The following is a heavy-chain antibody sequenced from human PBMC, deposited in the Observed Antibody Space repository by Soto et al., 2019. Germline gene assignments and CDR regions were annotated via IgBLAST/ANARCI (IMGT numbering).Heavy chain of an antibody. CDR2: IYYRGST. CDR1: GGSISSSNW. D-gene: IGHD1-26*01. CDR3: ARDPARGGGSYLGYFDY. Sequence: PSETLSLTCAVSGGSISSSNWWSWVRQPPGKGLEWIGYIYYRGSTYYNQSLKSRVTISVDTSMNQFSLTLTSVTAADTAVYYCARDPARGGGSYLGYFDYWGQGTPVTVSS. J-gene: IGHJ4*02. V-gene: IGHV4-30-4*01.